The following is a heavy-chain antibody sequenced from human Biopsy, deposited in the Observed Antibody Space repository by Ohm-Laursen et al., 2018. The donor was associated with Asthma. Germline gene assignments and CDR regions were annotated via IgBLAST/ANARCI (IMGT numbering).Heavy chain of an antibody. CDR2: LIPVLGTP. CDR3: ARDVSYGSGGSGV. Sequence: SSDTVSCKASGDSFSNYAISWVRQAPGQGREWMGGLIPVLGTPDHAQMFEGRVTITADESTSTAFMELSSLRSEDTAVYYCARDVSYGSGGSGVWGQGTMVTVSS. J-gene: IGHJ6*02. CDR1: GDSFSNYA. D-gene: IGHD3-10*01. V-gene: IGHV1-69*01.